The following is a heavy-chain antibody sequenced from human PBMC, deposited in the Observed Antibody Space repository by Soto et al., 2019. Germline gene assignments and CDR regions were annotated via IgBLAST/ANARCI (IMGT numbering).Heavy chain of an antibody. J-gene: IGHJ4*02. CDR2: ISTSGGAT. CDR3: AKEQYSGAGPDY. V-gene: IGHV3-23*01. CDR1: GFIFNNFA. D-gene: IGHD3-10*01. Sequence: HPGGSLRFSCEASGFIFNNFAMNWVRQAPGRGLEWVSTISTSGGATYIADSVKGRFTISRDNSRNTLYLQMTGLRAEDTARYYCAKEQYSGAGPDYWGQGTLVTVSS.